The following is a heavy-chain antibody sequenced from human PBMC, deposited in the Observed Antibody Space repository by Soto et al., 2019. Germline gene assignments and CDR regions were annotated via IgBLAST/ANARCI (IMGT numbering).Heavy chain of an antibody. D-gene: IGHD2-2*01. CDR2: INSSGRT. J-gene: IGHJ6*02. V-gene: IGHV4-30-4*01. Sequence: QVQLQESGPGLVKPSQTLSLTCSVSGDSISSSDSYWSLIRQAPGKGLEWIGYINSSGRTYYKPSLKSRASIPXXTXPNQFSLRLTSVTVADTAVYFCARFSTLGKDYGVDVWGQGTTVTVSS. CDR1: GDSISSSDSY. CDR3: ARFSTLGKDYGVDV.